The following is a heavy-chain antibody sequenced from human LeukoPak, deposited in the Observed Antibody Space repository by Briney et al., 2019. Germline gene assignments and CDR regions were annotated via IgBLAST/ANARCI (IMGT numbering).Heavy chain of an antibody. CDR2: INTNTGNP. D-gene: IGHD5-18*01. J-gene: IGHJ4*02. Sequence: ASVKVSCKTSGYTFTTYAISWVRQAPGQGLEWMGWINTNTGNPTYAQGFFTGRYVFSLDTSVYTAYLQITGLKADDTAVYYCGRDPKLGIRGYTYGYIDFWGQGTLVTVAS. CDR3: GRDPKLGIRGYTYGYIDF. V-gene: IGHV7-4-1*02. CDR1: GYTFTTYA.